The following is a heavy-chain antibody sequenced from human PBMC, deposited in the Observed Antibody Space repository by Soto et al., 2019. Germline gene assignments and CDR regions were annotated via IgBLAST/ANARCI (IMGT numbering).Heavy chain of an antibody. V-gene: IGHV3-53*01. CDR1: GFSVTANY. CDR3: HGYGY. J-gene: IGHJ4*02. CDR2: IYSGGST. D-gene: IGHD5-12*01. Sequence: EVQVVESGGGLIQPGGSLRLSCEVSGFSVTANYMSWVRQAPEKGLEWVSVIYSGGSTYYVDSVKGRFSISRDISKNTLYLQMNSLRAEETAVYYCHGYGYWGQGPLVTVSS.